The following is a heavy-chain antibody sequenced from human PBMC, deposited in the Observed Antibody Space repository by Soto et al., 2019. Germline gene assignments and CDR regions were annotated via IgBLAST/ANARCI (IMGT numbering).Heavy chain of an antibody. Sequence: SETLSLTCTVSGGSISSYYWSWIRQPPGKGLEWIGYIYYSGSTNYNPSLKSRVTISVDTSKNQFSLKLSSVTAADTAVYYCARAGTDYYDILTGPLDYWGQGTLVTVSS. CDR2: IYYSGST. CDR1: GGSISSYY. V-gene: IGHV4-59*01. CDR3: ARAGTDYYDILTGPLDY. J-gene: IGHJ4*02. D-gene: IGHD3-9*01.